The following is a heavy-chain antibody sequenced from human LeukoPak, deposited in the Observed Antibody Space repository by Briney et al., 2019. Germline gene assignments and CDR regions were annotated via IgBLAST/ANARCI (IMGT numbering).Heavy chain of an antibody. Sequence: ASVNVSCKASGYTFTSYGISWVRQAPGQGLEWMGWISAYNGNTNYAQKLQSRVTMTTDTSTSTAYMELRSLRSDDTAVYYCARDFITEDIVATIGGYWGQGTLVTVSS. CDR2: ISAYNGNT. CDR3: ARDFITEDIVATIGGY. V-gene: IGHV1-18*01. J-gene: IGHJ4*02. D-gene: IGHD5-12*01. CDR1: GYTFTSYG.